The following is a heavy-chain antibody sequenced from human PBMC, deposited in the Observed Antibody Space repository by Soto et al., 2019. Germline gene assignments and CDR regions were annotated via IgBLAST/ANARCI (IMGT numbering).Heavy chain of an antibody. Sequence: GGSLRLSCAASGFTFSSYSMNWVRQAPGKGLEWVSSISSSSSYIYYADSVKGRFTISRDNAKNSLYLQMNSLRAEDTAVYYCARSDCSGGSCYSHYYYYMDVWGKGTTVTVSS. CDR3: ARSDCSGGSCYSHYYYYMDV. D-gene: IGHD2-15*01. CDR1: GFTFSSYS. CDR2: ISSSSSYI. J-gene: IGHJ6*03. V-gene: IGHV3-21*01.